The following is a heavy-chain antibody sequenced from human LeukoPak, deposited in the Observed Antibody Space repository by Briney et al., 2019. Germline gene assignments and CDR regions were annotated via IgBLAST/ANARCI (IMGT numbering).Heavy chain of an antibody. CDR1: GYTFTGYY. J-gene: IGHJ4*02. Sequence: APVKVSCKASGYTFTGYYMHWVRQAPGQGLEWMGWINPNSGGTNYAQKFQGRVTMTRDTSISTAYMELSRLRSDDTAVYYCARDLNSDYYDSSGYSLFDYWGQGTLVTVSS. V-gene: IGHV1-2*02. CDR3: ARDLNSDYYDSSGYSLFDY. CDR2: INPNSGGT. D-gene: IGHD3-22*01.